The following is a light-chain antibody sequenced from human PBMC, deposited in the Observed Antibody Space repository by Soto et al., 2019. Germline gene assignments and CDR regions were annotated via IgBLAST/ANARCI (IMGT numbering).Light chain of an antibody. Sequence: QSVLTQPSSVSWSPGQSITVSCTGTNSHDGGYNYVSWYQQHPGKALRLMVYDVNNRPSGVSNRFSGSKSGNTASLTISGLPAEDEADYYCSSYRRGSTYVFGTGTKVTVL. CDR3: SSYRRGSTYV. V-gene: IGLV2-14*01. J-gene: IGLJ1*01. CDR2: DVN. CDR1: NSHDGGYNY.